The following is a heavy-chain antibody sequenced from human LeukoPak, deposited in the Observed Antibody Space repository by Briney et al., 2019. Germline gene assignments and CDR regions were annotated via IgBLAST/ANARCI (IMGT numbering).Heavy chain of an antibody. D-gene: IGHD2-15*01. CDR2: ISAYNGNT. V-gene: IGHV1-18*01. J-gene: IGHJ5*02. CDR3: AREDGVCTGGGCYSNWFDP. Sequence: ASVKVSCKASGYTFTSYGISWVRQAPGQGLEWMGWISAYNGNTNYAQKLQGRVTMTTDTSTSTAYMELRSLRSDDTAVYYCAREDGVCTGGGCYSNWFDPWGQGTLVTVSS. CDR1: GYTFTSYG.